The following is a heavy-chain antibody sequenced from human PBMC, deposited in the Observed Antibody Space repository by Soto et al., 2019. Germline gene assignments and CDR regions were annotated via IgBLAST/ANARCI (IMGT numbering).Heavy chain of an antibody. J-gene: IGHJ4*02. CDR1: GVSISSGNW. V-gene: IGHV4-4*02. Sequence: PSETLSLTCAVSGVSISSGNWWTWVRQTPRRGLEYIGEIFHDGTANYYPSFERRVAISVDTSKNQFSLKLTSVTAEDTAVYYCARDPDLDTAIAPSFDYWGQGTLVTVSS. D-gene: IGHD5-18*01. CDR3: ARDPDLDTAIAPSFDY. CDR2: IFHDGTA.